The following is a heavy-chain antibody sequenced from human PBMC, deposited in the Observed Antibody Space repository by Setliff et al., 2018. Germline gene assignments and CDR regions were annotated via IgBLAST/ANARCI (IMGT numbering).Heavy chain of an antibody. J-gene: IGHJ3*02. Sequence: ASVKVSCKASGYTFTSYYMHWVRQAPGQGLEWMGIINPSGGSTSHAQKFQGRVTMTRDTSTSTVYMELSSLRSEDTAVYYCARDPNYYDSSGQLLGDAFDIWGQGTMVTVSS. V-gene: IGHV1-46*01. CDR3: ARDPNYYDSSGQLLGDAFDI. CDR1: GYTFTSYY. D-gene: IGHD3-22*01. CDR2: INPSGGST.